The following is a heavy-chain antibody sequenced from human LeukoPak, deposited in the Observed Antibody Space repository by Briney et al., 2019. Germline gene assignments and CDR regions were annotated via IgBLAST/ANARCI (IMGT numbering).Heavy chain of an antibody. D-gene: IGHD6-13*01. J-gene: IGHJ4*02. CDR3: TTHSRGDY. CDR1: GFTFSSHA. Sequence: PGGSLRLSCAASGFTFSSHAMSWVRQAPGKGLEWVSSIVGTGVSRDYADSVKGRFTVSRDNSNNTMYLQMNSLKTEDTAVYYCTTHSRGDYWGQGTLVTVSS. CDR2: IVGTGVSR. V-gene: IGHV3-23*01.